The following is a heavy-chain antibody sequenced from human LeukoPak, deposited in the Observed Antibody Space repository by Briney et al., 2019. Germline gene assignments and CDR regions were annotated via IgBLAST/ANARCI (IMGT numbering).Heavy chain of an antibody. CDR3: ARGRGPDDYGDYYFDY. D-gene: IGHD4-17*01. CDR2: IYTSGST. J-gene: IGHJ4*02. Sequence: SETLSLTCTVSGGSVSSYYWSWIRQPAGKGLEWIGRIYTSGSTNYNPSLKSRVTMSVDTSKNQFSLKLSSVTAADTAVYYCARGRGPDDYGDYYFDYWGQGTLVTVSS. CDR1: GGSVSSYY. V-gene: IGHV4-4*07.